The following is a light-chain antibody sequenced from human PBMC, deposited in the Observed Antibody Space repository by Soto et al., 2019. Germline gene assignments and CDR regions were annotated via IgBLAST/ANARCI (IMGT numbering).Light chain of an antibody. J-gene: IGKJ4*01. CDR3: HQYDSSPLT. Sequence: EIVLTQSPGTLSLSPGERAILSCRASQSVSSSYLAWYQQKPGQAPRLLIYGASSRATGIPDRFSGSGSGTDFTLTISRLEPEDFAVYYCHQYDSSPLTFGGGTKVEIK. CDR1: QSVSSSY. CDR2: GAS. V-gene: IGKV3-20*01.